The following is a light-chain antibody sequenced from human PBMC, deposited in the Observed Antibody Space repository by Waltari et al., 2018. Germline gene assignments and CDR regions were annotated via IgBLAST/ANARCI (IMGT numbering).Light chain of an antibody. CDR1: QSLLYTNGYTY. J-gene: IGKJ1*01. CDR2: WAS. Sequence: DIVMTQSPLSLPVIPGEPASISCRSSQSLLYTNGYTYLDWYLQKPGQSPQLLIYWASTRASGVPDRFSGSGSGIDFTLIISRVEADDVGVYYCMQALQTPPTFGQGTKVEIK. CDR3: MQALQTPPT. V-gene: IGKV2-28*01.